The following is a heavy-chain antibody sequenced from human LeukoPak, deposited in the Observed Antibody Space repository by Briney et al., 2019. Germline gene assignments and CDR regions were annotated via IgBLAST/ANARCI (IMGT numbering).Heavy chain of an antibody. Sequence: GGSLRLSCAASRFTFSSYGIHWVRQAPGKGLEWVATIRQDGSQKYYVDSVKGRFTISRDNAKNSLYLQMNSLRAEDTAVYYCARESGSVTSEVDFDYWGQGTLVTVSS. CDR1: RFTFSSYG. J-gene: IGHJ4*02. CDR3: ARESGSVTSEVDFDY. V-gene: IGHV3-7*01. D-gene: IGHD4-17*01. CDR2: IRQDGSQK.